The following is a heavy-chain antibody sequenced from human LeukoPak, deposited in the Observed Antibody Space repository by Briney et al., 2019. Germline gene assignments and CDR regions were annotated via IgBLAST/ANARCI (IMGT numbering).Heavy chain of an antibody. V-gene: IGHV4-34*01. CDR3: ARVSRSYYDSSGYYINWFDP. J-gene: IGHJ5*02. D-gene: IGHD3-22*01. Sequence: SETLSLTCAVYGGSFRGYYLNWIRQPPGKGLEWIGEISDSGSTNYNPSLKSRVTISVDTSKNQFSLKLSSVTAADTAVYYCARVSRSYYDSSGYYINWFDPWGQGTLVTVSS. CDR1: GGSFRGYY. CDR2: ISDSGST.